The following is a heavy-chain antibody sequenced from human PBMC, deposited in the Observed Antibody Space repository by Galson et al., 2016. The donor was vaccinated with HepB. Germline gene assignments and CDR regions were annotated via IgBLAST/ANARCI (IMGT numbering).Heavy chain of an antibody. CDR1: GYSFTNYY. Sequence: SVKVSCKASGYSFTNYYIHWLRRAPGEGLEWVGIINPSGGSTGYAQKFQGRVTMTRDTSTSIVYMDLTSLRSEDTAVYYCARDRGYYSHFGSWGQGTLVTVSS. D-gene: IGHD1-26*01. J-gene: IGHJ4*02. V-gene: IGHV1-46*01. CDR3: ARDRGYYSHFGS. CDR2: INPSGGST.